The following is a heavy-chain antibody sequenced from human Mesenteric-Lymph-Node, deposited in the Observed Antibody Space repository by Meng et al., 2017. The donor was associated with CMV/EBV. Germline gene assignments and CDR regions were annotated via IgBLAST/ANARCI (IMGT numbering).Heavy chain of an antibody. CDR1: GFTFSTYD. V-gene: IGHV3-13*01. CDR3: ARGSCSSTSCYKGNSYYYYGMDV. Sequence: GGSLRLSCAASGFTFSTYDMHWVRQVTGKGLEWVSTIGTAGDTYYPVSVKGRFTISRENAKNSLYLQMNSLRAGDTAVYYCARGSCSSTSCYKGNSYYYYGMDVWGQGTAVTVSS. D-gene: IGHD2-2*02. CDR2: IGTAGDT. J-gene: IGHJ6*02.